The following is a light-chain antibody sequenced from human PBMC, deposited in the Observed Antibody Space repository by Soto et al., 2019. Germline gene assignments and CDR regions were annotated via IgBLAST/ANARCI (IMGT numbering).Light chain of an antibody. V-gene: IGLV1-44*01. J-gene: IGLJ1*01. Sequence: QSVLTQPHSASGTPGQRVTISCSGSSSNIGTSSVHWFQQLPGTAPKLRISTTNQRPSGVPERFSGSKSGTSASLAISGLQSEYEADYYCAAWDDSLNGHVFGTGTKLTVL. CDR1: SSNIGTSS. CDR2: TTN. CDR3: AAWDDSLNGHV.